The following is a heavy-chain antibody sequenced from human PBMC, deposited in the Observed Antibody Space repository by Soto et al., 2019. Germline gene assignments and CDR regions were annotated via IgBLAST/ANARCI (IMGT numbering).Heavy chain of an antibody. CDR2: ISYDGSNK. Sequence: QVQLVESGGGVVQPGRSLRLSCAASGFTFSSYAMHWVRQAPGKGLEWVAVISYDGSNKYYADSVKGRFTISRDNSKNTLYPQMNSLRAEDTAVYYCARAGYYESYFDYWGQGTLVTVFS. CDR3: ARAGYYESYFDY. CDR1: GFTFSSYA. J-gene: IGHJ4*02. D-gene: IGHD3-3*01. V-gene: IGHV3-30-3*01.